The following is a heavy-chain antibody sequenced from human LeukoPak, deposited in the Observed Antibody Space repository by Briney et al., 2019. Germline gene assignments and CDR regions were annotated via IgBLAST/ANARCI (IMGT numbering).Heavy chain of an antibody. J-gene: IGHJ6*02. V-gene: IGHV3-30-3*01. Sequence: GGSLRLSCAASGFTFSSYAMHWVRQAPGKGLEWVAVISYDGSNKYYADSVKGRFTISRDNSKNTLYLQMNSLRAEDTAVYYCARDDGDDIVVVPAAMRLYYYYGMDVWGQGTTVTVSS. D-gene: IGHD2-2*01. CDR1: GFTFSSYA. CDR3: ARDDGDDIVVVPAAMRLYYYYGMDV. CDR2: ISYDGSNK.